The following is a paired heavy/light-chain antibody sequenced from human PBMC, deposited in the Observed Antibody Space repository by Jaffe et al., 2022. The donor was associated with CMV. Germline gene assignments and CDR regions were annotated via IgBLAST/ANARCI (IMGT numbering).Light chain of an antibody. CDR3: QQYNHWPPGT. CDR2: DAS. Sequence: EIVMTQSPATLSVSPGGRATLFCRASQSVSSGLAWYQQKPGQAPKLLIYDASSRATGLPARFTGSGSGTDFTLTISSLQSEDVAIYYCQQYNHWPPGTFGGGTKVEIK. V-gene: IGKV3-15*01. J-gene: IGKJ4*01. CDR1: QSVSSG.
Heavy chain of an antibody. Sequence: EVQLVESGGGLAQPGGSLRLSCAASGLRFSSHAMSWVRQTPGKGLEWVSAINDRGDSTYYADSVKGRFTISRDDSKSTLFLQMNSLRVDDTAIYYCARDSPVCTAWGQGTLVTVSS. J-gene: IGHJ4*02. CDR3: ARDSPVCTA. CDR2: INDRGDST. V-gene: IGHV3-23*04. CDR1: GLRFSSHA. D-gene: IGHD5-18*01.